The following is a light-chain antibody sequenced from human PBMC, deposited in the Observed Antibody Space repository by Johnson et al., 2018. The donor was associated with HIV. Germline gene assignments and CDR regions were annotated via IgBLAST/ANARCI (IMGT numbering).Light chain of an antibody. V-gene: IGLV1-51*01. CDR1: SSNIGNNY. CDR2: DNN. J-gene: IGLJ1*01. CDR3: ETWDSSLSGYYV. Sequence: QSVLTQPPSVSAAPGQKVTISCSGSSSNIGNNYVSWYQQVPGTAPKLLIYDNNKRPSGIPDRFSGSKSATSATLGITGLQTGDEADYYCETWDSSLSGYYVFGTGTKLTVL.